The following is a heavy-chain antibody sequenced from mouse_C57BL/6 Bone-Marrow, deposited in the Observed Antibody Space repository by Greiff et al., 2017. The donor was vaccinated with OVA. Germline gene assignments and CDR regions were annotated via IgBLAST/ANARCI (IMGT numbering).Heavy chain of an antibody. V-gene: IGHV14-4*01. Sequence: EVQLQESGAELVRPGASVKLSCTASGFNIKDDYMHWVKQRPEQGLEWIGWIDPENGDTEYASKFQGKATITADTSSNTAYLQLSSLTSEDTAVYYCTTWAVDYYALDYWGQGTSVTGSS. J-gene: IGHJ4*01. CDR2: IDPENGDT. CDR3: TTWAVDYYALDY. CDR1: GFNIKDDY. D-gene: IGHD1-1*01.